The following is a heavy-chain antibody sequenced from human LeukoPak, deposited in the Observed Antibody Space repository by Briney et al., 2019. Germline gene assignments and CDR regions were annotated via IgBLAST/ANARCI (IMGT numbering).Heavy chain of an antibody. Sequence: GGSLRLSCAASGFTFSSYGMHWVRQAPGKGVEWVAVISYDGSNKYYADSVKGRFTISRDNSKNTLYLRMNSLRAEDTAVYYCAKDRTYYDFWSGYSPPSPLDYWGEGTLVTVSS. D-gene: IGHD3-3*01. J-gene: IGHJ4*02. CDR2: ISYDGSNK. CDR1: GFTFSSYG. V-gene: IGHV3-30*18. CDR3: AKDRTYYDFWSGYSPPSPLDY.